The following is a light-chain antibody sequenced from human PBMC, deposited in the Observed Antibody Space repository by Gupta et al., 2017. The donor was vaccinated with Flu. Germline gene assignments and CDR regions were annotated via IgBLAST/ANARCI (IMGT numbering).Light chain of an antibody. V-gene: IGLV2-8*01. CDR1: SSDIGGYNF. CDR2: EVT. CDR3: SSYSGSNNKVL. J-gene: IGLJ2*01. Sequence: QSALTQPPSASGSPGQSVTISCTGTSSDIGGYNFVSWYQQHPGKAPKLMISEVTKRPSGVPDRFSGSKSGNTASLTVSGLQSEDEADYYCSSYSGSNNKVLFGGGTKLTVL.